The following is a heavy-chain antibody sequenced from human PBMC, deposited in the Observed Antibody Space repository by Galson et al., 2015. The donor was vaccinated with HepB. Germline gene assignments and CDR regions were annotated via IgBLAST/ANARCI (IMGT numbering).Heavy chain of an antibody. J-gene: IGHJ6*02. CDR3: ARQPIYAHYHYVMDV. CDR2: IDPSDSYT. CDR1: GYSFTSYW. V-gene: IGHV5-10-1*01. D-gene: IGHD5/OR15-5a*01. Sequence: QSGAEVKKPGESLRISCKGSGYSFTSYWISWVRQMPGKGLEWMGRIDPSDSYTNYSPSFQDHVTISADKSISTAYLQWSSLKASDTAMYYCARQPIYAHYHYVMDVWGQGTTVTVSS.